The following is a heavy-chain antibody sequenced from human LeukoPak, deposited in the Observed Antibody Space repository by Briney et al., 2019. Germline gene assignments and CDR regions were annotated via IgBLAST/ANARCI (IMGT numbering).Heavy chain of an antibody. D-gene: IGHD3-10*01. CDR3: ARVGDYASGTSFDY. Sequence: SETLSLTCTVSGGSISSYYWSWIRQPPGKGLEWIGYIHHSGSTNNTPSLKSRVTISVDTSKNQFSLKLSSVTAADTAVYYCARVGDYASGTSFDYWGQGTLVTVSS. CDR2: IHHSGST. V-gene: IGHV4-59*01. CDR1: GGSISSYY. J-gene: IGHJ4*02.